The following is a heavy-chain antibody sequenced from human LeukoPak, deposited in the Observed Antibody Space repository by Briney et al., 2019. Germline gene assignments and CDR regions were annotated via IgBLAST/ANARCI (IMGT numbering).Heavy chain of an antibody. J-gene: IGHJ3*02. CDR2: INPNSGGI. V-gene: IGHV1-2*02. CDR1: GYTFTAYS. CDR3: ARDLEYYGSWSFFNI. D-gene: IGHD3-10*01. Sequence: GASVKVSCKASGYTFTAYSMHWVRQAPGQGLEWMGWINPNSGGINYAQKFQGRVTMTRDTSITTAYMELSRLRSDDTAVYYCARDLEYYGSWSFFNIWGQGTMVTVSS.